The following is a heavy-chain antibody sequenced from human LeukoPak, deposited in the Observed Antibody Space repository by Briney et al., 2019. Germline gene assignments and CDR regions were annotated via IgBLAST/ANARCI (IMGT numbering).Heavy chain of an antibody. J-gene: IGHJ4*02. V-gene: IGHV3-23*01. D-gene: IGHD5-18*01. CDR2: ISGSGGST. CDR3: AKGLSQLWLRGGPFDY. CDR1: GFTFSSYA. Sequence: GGSLRLSCAASGFTFSSYAMSWVRQAPGKGLEWVSAISGSGGSTYYADSVKGRFTISRDNSKNTLYLQMNSLRAEDTAVYYCAKGLSQLWLRGGPFDYWGQGTLVTVSS.